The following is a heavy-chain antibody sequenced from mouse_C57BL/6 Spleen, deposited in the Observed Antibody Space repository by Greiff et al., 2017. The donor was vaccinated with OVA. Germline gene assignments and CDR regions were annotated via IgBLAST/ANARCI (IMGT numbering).Heavy chain of an antibody. Sequence: QVTLKESGPGILQSSQTLSLTCSFSGFSLSTSGMVVSWIRQPSGKGLEWLAHIYWDDDKRYNPPLKSRLTISKDTSRNQVFLKITSVDTADTATYYCARSYYYGSSYDAMDYWGQGTSVTVSS. CDR2: IYWDDDK. CDR3: ARSYYYGSSYDAMDY. V-gene: IGHV8-12*01. J-gene: IGHJ4*01. D-gene: IGHD1-1*01. CDR1: GFSLSTSGMV.